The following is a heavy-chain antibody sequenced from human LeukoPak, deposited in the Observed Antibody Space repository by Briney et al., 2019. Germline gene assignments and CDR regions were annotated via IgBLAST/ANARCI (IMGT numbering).Heavy chain of an antibody. Sequence: SETLSLTCTVSGGSISTYYWNWIRQPPGKGLEWIGYIYYNGGTSYHPSLKSRVTISVDTSKNQFSLKLNSVTAADTAVYYCARGQWLEYDAFDIWGQGTMVTVSS. CDR1: GGSISTYY. CDR2: IYYNGGT. V-gene: IGHV4-59*01. CDR3: ARGQWLEYDAFDI. J-gene: IGHJ3*02. D-gene: IGHD6-19*01.